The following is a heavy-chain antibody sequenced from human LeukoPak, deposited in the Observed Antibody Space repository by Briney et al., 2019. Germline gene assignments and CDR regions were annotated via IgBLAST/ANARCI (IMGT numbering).Heavy chain of an antibody. Sequence: PSQTLSLTCTVSGGSISSGGYYWSWIRQPPGKGLEWIGYIYHSGSTYYNPSLKSRVTISVDRSKNQFSLKLSSVTAADTAVYYCARTHYSNDAFDIWGQGTMVTVSS. CDR3: ARTHYSNDAFDI. CDR2: IYHSGST. CDR1: GGSISSGGYY. D-gene: IGHD2-15*01. J-gene: IGHJ3*02. V-gene: IGHV4-30-2*01.